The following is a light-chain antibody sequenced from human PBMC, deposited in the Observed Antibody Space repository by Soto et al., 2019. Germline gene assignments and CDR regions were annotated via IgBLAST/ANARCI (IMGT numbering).Light chain of an antibody. CDR2: AAS. V-gene: IGKV1-33*01. CDR3: QQYDNLPPLT. CDR1: QDISNY. J-gene: IGKJ3*01. Sequence: DIQMTQSPSSLSASVGDRVTITCQASQDISNYLNWYQQKPGKAPKLLIYAASNLETGVPSRFSGSRSGTDFTFTISSLQPEDIATYYCQQYDNLPPLTFGPGTKVDIK.